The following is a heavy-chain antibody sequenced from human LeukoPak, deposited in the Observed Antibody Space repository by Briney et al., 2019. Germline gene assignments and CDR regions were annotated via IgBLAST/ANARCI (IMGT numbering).Heavy chain of an antibody. CDR3: ATTGATSPYSASWFNIEY. CDR1: GGSVTSYY. D-gene: IGHD6-13*01. V-gene: IGHV4-59*08. Sequence: PETLSLTCTVSGGSVTSYYCNWVRQPPGRGLEWIGYIYYSGGTNYNPSLESRVTISLDTAKNQFSLKLRSVTAEDTVVYYCATTGATSPYSASWFNIEYWGQGTLVTVSS. CDR2: IYYSGGT. J-gene: IGHJ4*02.